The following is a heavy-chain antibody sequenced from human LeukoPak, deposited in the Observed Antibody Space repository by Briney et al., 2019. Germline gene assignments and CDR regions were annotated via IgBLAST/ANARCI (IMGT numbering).Heavy chain of an antibody. Sequence: PSETLSLTCAVSGGSISSGGYSWSWIRQPPGKGLEWIGYIYYSGSTYYNPSLKSRVTISVDTSKNQFSLKLSSVTAADTAVYYCARDIVQAGSSKDYFDYWGQGTLVTVSS. D-gene: IGHD1-14*01. CDR1: GGSISSGGYS. CDR3: ARDIVQAGSSKDYFDY. V-gene: IGHV4-30-4*07. J-gene: IGHJ4*02. CDR2: IYYSGST.